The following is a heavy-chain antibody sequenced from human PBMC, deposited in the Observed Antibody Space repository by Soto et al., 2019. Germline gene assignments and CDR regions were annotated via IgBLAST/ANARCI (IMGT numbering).Heavy chain of an antibody. D-gene: IGHD3-3*01. V-gene: IGHV1-18*04. CDR1: GYTFASYG. CDR3: ARGGDFWSGYGDWFDP. Sequence: AXSVKDSCKASGYTFASYGISWVRQAPGQGLEWMGWISAYNGNTNYAQKLQGRVTMTTDTSTSTAYMELRSLRSDDTAVYYCARGGDFWSGYGDWFDPWGQGTLVTVSS. J-gene: IGHJ5*02. CDR2: ISAYNGNT.